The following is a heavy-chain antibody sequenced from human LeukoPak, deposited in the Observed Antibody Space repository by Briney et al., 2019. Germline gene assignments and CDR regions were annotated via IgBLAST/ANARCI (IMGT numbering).Heavy chain of an antibody. CDR1: GGSFSGYY. J-gene: IGHJ3*02. V-gene: IGHV4-34*01. CDR3: ARSPQTRYYYGSGSTAMGAFDI. Sequence: PSETLSLTCAVYGGSFSGYYWSWIRQPPGKGLEWIGEINHSGSTNYNPSLKSRVTISVDTSKNQFSLNLSSVTAADTAVYYCARSPQTRYYYGSGSTAMGAFDIWGQGTMVTVSS. CDR2: INHSGST. D-gene: IGHD3-10*01.